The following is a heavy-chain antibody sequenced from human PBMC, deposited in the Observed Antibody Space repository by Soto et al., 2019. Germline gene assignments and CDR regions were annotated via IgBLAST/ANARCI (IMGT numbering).Heavy chain of an antibody. Sequence: SETLSLTCTVSGGSISSYYWSWIRQPAWKGLEWIGRIYTSGSTNYNPSLKSRVTMSVDTSKNQFSLKLSSVTAADTAVYYCARERKDYGGNSYFDYWGQGTLVTVSS. D-gene: IGHD4-17*01. J-gene: IGHJ4*02. CDR2: IYTSGST. CDR1: GGSISSYY. V-gene: IGHV4-4*07. CDR3: ARERKDYGGNSYFDY.